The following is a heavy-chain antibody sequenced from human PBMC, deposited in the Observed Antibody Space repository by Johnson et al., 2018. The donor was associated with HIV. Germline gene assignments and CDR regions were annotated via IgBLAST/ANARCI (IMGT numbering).Heavy chain of an antibody. CDR1: GFTFDDYA. D-gene: IGHD6-6*01. CDR2: ISWDGGST. Sequence: VQLVESGGVVVQPGGSLRLSCAASGFTFDDYAMQWVRQAPGKGLEWVSLISWDGGSTYYADSVKGRFTISRDNSKNTMYLQMNSLRAEDTAVYYCAKKRSVLAARLGDGFDIWGQGTMVTVSS. V-gene: IGHV3-43D*03. CDR3: AKKRSVLAARLGDGFDI. J-gene: IGHJ3*02.